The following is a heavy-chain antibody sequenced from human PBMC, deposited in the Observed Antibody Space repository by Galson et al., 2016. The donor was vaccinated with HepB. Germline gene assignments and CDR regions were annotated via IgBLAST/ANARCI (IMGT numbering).Heavy chain of an antibody. CDR3: AKDIGTGHKFRLSPNY. D-gene: IGHD1-1*01. J-gene: IGHJ4*02. CDR2: ITWSSGRI. V-gene: IGHV3-9*01. CDR1: GCTFNEYA. Sequence: SLRLSCAASGCTFNEYAMHWVRQAPGKGLEWVSGITWSSGRIGYADSVRGRFTISRDSSKNSLYLQMNSLRVEDTAFYYCAKDIGTGHKFRLSPNYGGQGTRVPVSS.